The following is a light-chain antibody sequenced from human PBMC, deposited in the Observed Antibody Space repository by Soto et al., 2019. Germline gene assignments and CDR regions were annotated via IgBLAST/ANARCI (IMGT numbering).Light chain of an antibody. V-gene: IGLV2-23*02. CDR2: EVS. CDR1: SSDVGSYNL. J-gene: IGLJ1*01. CDR3: CSYAGSSTFYV. Sequence: QSALTQPASLSGSPGQSITLSRPGTSSDVGSYNLVSWYQQHPGKAPKLMIYEVSKRPSGVSNRFSGSKSGNTASLTISGLQAEDEADYYCCSYAGSSTFYVFGTGTKVTVL.